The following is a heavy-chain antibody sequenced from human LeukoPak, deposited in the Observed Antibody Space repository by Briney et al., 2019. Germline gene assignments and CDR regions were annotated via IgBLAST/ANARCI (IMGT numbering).Heavy chain of an antibody. Sequence: SETLSLTCTVSGGSISSYYWTWIRQPAGKGLEWIGRIYTSGNTGYNPSLKSRVTMSVDTSKNQFSLHLSSVTAADTAVYYCARLDLRAAFFDYWGQGTLVTVSS. J-gene: IGHJ4*02. CDR3: ARLDLRAAFFDY. CDR2: IYTSGNT. CDR1: GGSISSYY. V-gene: IGHV4-4*07. D-gene: IGHD2-15*01.